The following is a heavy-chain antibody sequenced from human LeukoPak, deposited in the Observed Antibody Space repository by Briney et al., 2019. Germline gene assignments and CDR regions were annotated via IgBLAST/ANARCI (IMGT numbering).Heavy chain of an antibody. CDR3: ARGGWYKGYFQH. Sequence: PSETLSLTCTVSGGSISSYYWSGIRQPPGKGLEWIGYIYYSGSTNYNPSLKSRVTISVDTSKNQFSLKLSSVTAADTAVYYCARGGWYKGYFQHWGQGTLVTVSS. CDR1: GGSISSYY. J-gene: IGHJ1*01. D-gene: IGHD1-1*01. CDR2: IYYSGST. V-gene: IGHV4-59*01.